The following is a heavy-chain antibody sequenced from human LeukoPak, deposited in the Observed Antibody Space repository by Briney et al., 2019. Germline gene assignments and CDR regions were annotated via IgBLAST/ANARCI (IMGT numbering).Heavy chain of an antibody. Sequence: SETLSLTCTVSGGSISNKYWSWIRQPPGKGLEWIGYIYYSGNTNYNPSLKSRVTIVDTSKNQVSLKLSSVTAADTAVYFCARDWGVGGCPGYMDVWGKGTTVTISS. CDR3: ARDWGVGGCPGYMDV. D-gene: IGHD3-10*01. CDR2: IYYSGNT. CDR1: GGSISNKY. J-gene: IGHJ6*03. V-gene: IGHV4-59*01.